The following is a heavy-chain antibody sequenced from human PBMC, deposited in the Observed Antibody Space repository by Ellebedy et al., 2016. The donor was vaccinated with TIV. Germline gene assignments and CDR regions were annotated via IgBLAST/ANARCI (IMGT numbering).Heavy chain of an antibody. V-gene: IGHV3-21*01. Sequence: GGSLRLXXAASGFTFSSYSMNWVRQAPGKGLEWVSSINSSSSYIYYADSVKGRFTISRDNAKNSLYLQMNSLRAEDTAVYYCAKGLVVAATDGMDVWGQGTTVTVSS. J-gene: IGHJ6*02. CDR3: AKGLVVAATDGMDV. CDR1: GFTFSSYS. CDR2: INSSSSYI. D-gene: IGHD2-15*01.